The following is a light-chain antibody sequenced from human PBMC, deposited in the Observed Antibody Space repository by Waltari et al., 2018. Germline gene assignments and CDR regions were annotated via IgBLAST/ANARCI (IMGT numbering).Light chain of an antibody. J-gene: IGLJ3*02. CDR2: DDS. CDR1: NIGSKT. V-gene: IGLV3-21*02. CDR3: QVWDSSSDHRV. Sequence: SYILTQPPSVSVAPGQTARIHCGGNNIGSKTVHWYQQKPGQAPVLVVSDDSDRPSGIRERFADSTSGNTATLTISRGEAGDEADDYCQVWDSSSDHRVFGGGTTLTVL.